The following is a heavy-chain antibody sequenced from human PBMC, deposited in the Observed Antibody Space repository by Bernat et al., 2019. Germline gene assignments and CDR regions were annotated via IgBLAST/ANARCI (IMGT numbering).Heavy chain of an antibody. J-gene: IGHJ4*02. Sequence: QVQLVESGGGEVQPGNSLGLSCAASGFTFNTYAMHWVRQAPGKGLEWVALISYDGSTQYYADSVKGRFTISRDNSKNTLYLQMSGLRPEDTAVYYRARNGGSRALATYFDYWGQGTLVTVSS. CDR2: ISYDGSTQ. CDR1: GFTFNTYA. D-gene: IGHD2-15*01. V-gene: IGHV3-30-3*01. CDR3: ARNGGSRALATYFDY.